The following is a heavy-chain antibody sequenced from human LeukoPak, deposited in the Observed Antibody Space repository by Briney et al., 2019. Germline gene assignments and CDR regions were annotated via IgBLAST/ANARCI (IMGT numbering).Heavy chain of an antibody. J-gene: IGHJ5*02. D-gene: IGHD1-26*01. CDR3: ARLGSWFDP. V-gene: IGHV4-38-2*02. Sequence: SETLSLTCTVSGYSISSGYYWGWIRQPPGKGLEWIASIYHSGSTYDNPSLKSRVTISVDTSKNQFSLRLSSVTAADTAVYYCARLGSWFDPWGQGTLVTVSS. CDR1: GYSISSGYY. CDR2: IYHSGST.